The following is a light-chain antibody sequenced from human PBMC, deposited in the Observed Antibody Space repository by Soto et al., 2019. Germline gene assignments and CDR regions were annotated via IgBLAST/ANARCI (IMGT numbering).Light chain of an antibody. CDR2: GAS. J-gene: IGKJ1*01. CDR1: QSVSSSY. CDR3: QQYGSSPQWT. V-gene: IGKV3-20*01. Sequence: EIVLTQSPGTLSLSPGERATLSCRARQSVSSSYLAWYQQKPGQAPRLLIYGASSRATGIPDRFSGSGSGTDFTLTISRLEPEDFAVYYCQQYGSSPQWTFGHGPKVEIK.